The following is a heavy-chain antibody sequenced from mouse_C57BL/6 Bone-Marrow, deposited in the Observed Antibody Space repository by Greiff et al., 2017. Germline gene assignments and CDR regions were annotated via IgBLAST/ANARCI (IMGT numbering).Heavy chain of an antibody. V-gene: IGHV1-26*01. CDR3: AREGYYYGSDFYY. CDR2: INPNNGGT. D-gene: IGHD1-1*01. CDR1: GYTFTDYY. J-gene: IGHJ2*01. Sequence: EVKLQQSGPELVKPGASVKISCKASGYTFTDYYMNWVKQSHGKSLEWIGDINPNNGGTSYNQKFKGKATLTVDKSSSTAYMELRSLTSEDSAVYYCAREGYYYGSDFYYGGQGTTLTVSS.